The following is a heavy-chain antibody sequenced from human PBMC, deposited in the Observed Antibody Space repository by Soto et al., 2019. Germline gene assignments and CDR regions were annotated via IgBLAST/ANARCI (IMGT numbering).Heavy chain of an antibody. V-gene: IGHV4-34*01. J-gene: IGHJ6*02. CDR1: GGSISGYY. Sequence: SETLSLTCAVDGGSISGYYLSWIRPPTGEGLEWIGEINHSGSTNYNPSLKSRVTISVDTSKNQFSLKLSSVTAADTAVYYCARGLAASYYYYGMDVWGQGTTVTVSS. CDR3: ARGLAASYYYYGMDV. D-gene: IGHD2-15*01. CDR2: INHSGST.